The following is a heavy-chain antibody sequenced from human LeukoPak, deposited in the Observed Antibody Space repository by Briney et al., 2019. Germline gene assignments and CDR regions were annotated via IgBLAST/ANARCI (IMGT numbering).Heavy chain of an antibody. D-gene: IGHD3-10*01. CDR1: GGSISSGGYY. CDR2: IYYSGST. CDR3: ARDRGGYFDY. V-gene: IGHV4-31*03. Sequence: PSETLSLTCTVSGGSISSGGYYWSWIRQHPGKGLEWIGYIYYSGSTYYNPSLKSRVTLSVDTSKNQFSLKLSSVTAADTAVYYCARDRGGYFDYWGQGTLVTVSS. J-gene: IGHJ4*02.